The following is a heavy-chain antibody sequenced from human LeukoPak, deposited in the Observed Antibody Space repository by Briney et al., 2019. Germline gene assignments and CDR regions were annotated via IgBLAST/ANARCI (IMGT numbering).Heavy chain of an antibody. CDR2: IYYSENT. V-gene: IGHV4-59*01. D-gene: IGHD5-24*01. J-gene: IGHJ4*02. Sequence: SETLSLTCTVSGGSISSYYWSWIRQPPGKGLEWIGYIYYSENTNYNPSLKRRVTMSVDTSKNQFSLNLSSVTAADTAVYYCARDPDGYKFFDYWGRGSPVVVSS. CDR3: ARDPDGYKFFDY. CDR1: GGSISSYY.